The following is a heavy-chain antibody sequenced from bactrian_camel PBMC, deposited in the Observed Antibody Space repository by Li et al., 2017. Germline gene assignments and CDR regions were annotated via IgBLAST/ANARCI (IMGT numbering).Heavy chain of an antibody. V-gene: IGHV3-3*01. J-gene: IGHJ6*01. Sequence: HVQLVESGGGSVQTGGSLRLSCVASGYTYIRAWFRQAPGQQREAVARILLDSDNTFYSESAGGRFTISQDTAKKTVYLQMDRLEPQDTAMYYCAATFDNALSTSPSDFSFWGQGTQVTVS. CDR1: GYTYIR. CDR2: ILLDSDNT. CDR3: AATFDNALSTSPSDFSF.